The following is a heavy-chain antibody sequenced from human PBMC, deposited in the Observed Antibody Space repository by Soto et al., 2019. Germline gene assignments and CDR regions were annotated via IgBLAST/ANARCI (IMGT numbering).Heavy chain of an antibody. CDR1: GGTFSSYA. CDR2: IIPIFGTA. V-gene: IGHV1-69*19. Sequence: QVQLVQSGAEVKKPGSSVKVSCKASGGTFSSYAISWVRQAPGQGLEWMGGIIPIFGTANYAQKFQGRVTITADESTSTAYMELSSLRSEDTAVYYCASLNCSGKSVYYDMDVWGQGTTVTVSS. CDR3: ASLNCSGKSVYYDMDV. D-gene: IGHD2-15*01. J-gene: IGHJ6*02.